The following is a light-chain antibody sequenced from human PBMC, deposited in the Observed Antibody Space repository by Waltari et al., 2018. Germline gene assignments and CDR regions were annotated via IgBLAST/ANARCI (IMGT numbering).Light chain of an antibody. CDR3: RSYAGSYTFAV. J-gene: IGLJ2*01. CDR2: DLS. V-gene: IGLV2-11*01. CDR1: SSDVGGYNY. Sequence: QSALTQPRSVSGSPGQSVTISCTGTSSDVGGYNYVYWYQQHPGKAPKLLIYDLSKRPAGVPDRFSGSNAGNTASLTISGLQAEDEADYYCRSYAGSYTFAVFGGGTKLTVL.